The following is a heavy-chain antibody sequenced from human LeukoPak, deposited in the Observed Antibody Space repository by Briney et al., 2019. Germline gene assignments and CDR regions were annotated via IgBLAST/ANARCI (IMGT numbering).Heavy chain of an antibody. D-gene: IGHD1-14*01. Sequence: PGGSLRLSCAVSGFTFSSYEMSWVRQAPGKGLEWVSYITSSGSTIYYADSVKGRFTISRDNAKNSLYLQMNSLRAEDTAVYYCARVTFNYFDYWGQGTLVTVSS. V-gene: IGHV3-48*03. J-gene: IGHJ4*02. CDR2: ITSSGSTI. CDR3: ARVTFNYFDY. CDR1: GFTFSSYE.